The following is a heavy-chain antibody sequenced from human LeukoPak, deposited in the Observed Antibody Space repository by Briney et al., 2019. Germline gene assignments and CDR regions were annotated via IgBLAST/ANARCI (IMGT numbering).Heavy chain of an antibody. CDR3: ARTAMKWGIAAADSTKLFDY. D-gene: IGHD6-13*01. CDR2: FDPEDGET. Sequence: ASVKVSCKVSGYTLTELSMHWVRQAPGKGLEWMGGFDPEDGETIYAQKFQGRVTMTEDTSTDTAYMELSSLRSEDTAVYYCARTAMKWGIAAADSTKLFDYWGQGTLVTVSS. CDR1: GYTLTELS. V-gene: IGHV1-24*01. J-gene: IGHJ4*02.